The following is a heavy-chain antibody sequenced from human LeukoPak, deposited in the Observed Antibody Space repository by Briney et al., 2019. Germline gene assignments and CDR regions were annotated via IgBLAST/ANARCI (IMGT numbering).Heavy chain of an antibody. V-gene: IGHV3-74*01. J-gene: IGHJ4*02. Sequence: GGSLRLSCAASGFTFSTYCMHWVRQAPGKGPMWVSRICPDGTVTNYADSVKARFIVSRDNARNTVYLQMNSLRVEDTAVYYCVRDFRSADYWGQGTLVTVSS. CDR1: GFTFSTYC. CDR2: ICPDGTVT. CDR3: VRDFRSADY.